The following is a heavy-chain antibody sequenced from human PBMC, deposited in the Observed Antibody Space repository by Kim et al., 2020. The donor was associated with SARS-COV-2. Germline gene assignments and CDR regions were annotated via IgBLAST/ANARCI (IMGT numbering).Heavy chain of an antibody. CDR2: IYPGDSDT. V-gene: IGHV5-51*01. CDR1: GYSFTSYW. Sequence: GESLKISCKGSGYSFTSYWIGWVRQMPGKGLEWMGIIYPGDSDTRYSPSFQGQVTISADKSISTAYLQWSSLKASDTAMYYCARRAVGVPAANIPSAHFDYWGQGTLVTVSS. J-gene: IGHJ4*02. D-gene: IGHD2-2*01. CDR3: ARRAVGVPAANIPSAHFDY.